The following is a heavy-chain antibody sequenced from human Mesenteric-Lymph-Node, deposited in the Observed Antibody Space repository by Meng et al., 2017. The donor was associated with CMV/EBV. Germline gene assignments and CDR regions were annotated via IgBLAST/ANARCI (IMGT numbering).Heavy chain of an antibody. D-gene: IGHD2-15*01. CDR1: GFTFSSYG. CDR2: IGYDGSEK. V-gene: IGHV3-30*02. CDR3: AKGSDIVVDH. J-gene: IGHJ4*02. Sequence: GGSLRLSCAASGFTFSSYGMHWVRQAPGKGLEWVAFIGYDGSEKYYADSVKGRFTISRDNSKNTLYMQMNSLRAEDTSVYYCAKGSDIVVDHWGQGTLVTVSS.